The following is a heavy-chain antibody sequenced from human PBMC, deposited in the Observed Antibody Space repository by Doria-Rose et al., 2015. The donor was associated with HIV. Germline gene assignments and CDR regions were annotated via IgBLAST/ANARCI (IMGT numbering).Heavy chain of an antibody. CDR2: ISYTGST. CDR3: ARVLSGTYDY. CDR1: GGSIRHYY. J-gene: IGHJ4*02. Sequence: QVQLQESGPGLVKPSETLSLTCSVSGGSIRHYYWSWIRQPPGKGLEYIGDISYTGSTNYSTSLKSRVSISIDTSKNKFSLRLSSVTAADTAVYYCARVLSGTYDYWGQGTLVTVSS. D-gene: IGHD1-26*01. V-gene: IGHV4-59*01.